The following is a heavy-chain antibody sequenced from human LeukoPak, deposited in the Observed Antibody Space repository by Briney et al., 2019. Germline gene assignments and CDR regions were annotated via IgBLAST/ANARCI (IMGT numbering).Heavy chain of an antibody. V-gene: IGHV1-69*05. J-gene: IGHJ4*02. CDR2: IIPIFGTA. Sequence: SVKVSCKASGGTFSSYAISWVRQAPGQGLEWMGRIIPIFGTANYAQKFQGRVTITTDESTSTAYMELSSLRSEDTAVYYCARAPYSNALYDYWGQGTLVAVSS. CDR3: ARAPYSNALYDY. D-gene: IGHD4-11*01. CDR1: GGTFSSYA.